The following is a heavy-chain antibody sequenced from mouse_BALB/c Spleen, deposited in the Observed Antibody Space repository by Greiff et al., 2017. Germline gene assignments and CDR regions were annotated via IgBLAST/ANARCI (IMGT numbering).Heavy chain of an antibody. Sequence: VKLMESGPDLVAPSQSLSITCTVSGFSLTSYGVHWVRQPPGKGLEWLVVIWSDGSTTYNSALKSRLSISKDNSKSQVFLKMNSLQTDDTAMYYGARHAELGYYAMDYWGQGTSVTVSS. J-gene: IGHJ4*01. V-gene: IGHV2-6-2*01. CDR2: IWSDGST. CDR3: ARHAELGYYAMDY. CDR1: GFSLTSYG. D-gene: IGHD4-1*01.